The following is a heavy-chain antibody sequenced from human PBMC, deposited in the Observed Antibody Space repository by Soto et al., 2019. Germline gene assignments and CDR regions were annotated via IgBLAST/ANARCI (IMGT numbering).Heavy chain of an antibody. CDR3: AKERPFGGVIVPYYFDY. CDR2: ISSSGGTT. D-gene: IGHD3-16*02. CDR1: GFTFSSYG. Sequence: GGSLRLSCAASGFTFSSYGMNWVRQAPGKGLEWVSVISSSGGTTYCADSVKGRFTISRDNSKNTLYLQMNSLRADDTAVYYCAKERPFGGVIVPYYFDYWGQGTLVTVSS. V-gene: IGHV3-23*01. J-gene: IGHJ4*02.